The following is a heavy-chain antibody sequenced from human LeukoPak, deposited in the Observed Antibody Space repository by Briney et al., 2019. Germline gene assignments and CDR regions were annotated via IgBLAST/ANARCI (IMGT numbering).Heavy chain of an antibody. CDR1: GFTFSSYG. D-gene: IGHD6-13*01. J-gene: IGHJ4*02. V-gene: IGHV3-33*01. CDR2: IWYDGSNK. CDR3: ARVLYSSSWTDY. Sequence: GGSLRLSCAASGFTFSSYGMHWVRQAPGKGLEWVAVIWYDGSNKYYADSVKGRFTISGDNSKNTLYLQMNSLRAEDTAVYYCARVLYSSSWTDYWGQGTLVTVSS.